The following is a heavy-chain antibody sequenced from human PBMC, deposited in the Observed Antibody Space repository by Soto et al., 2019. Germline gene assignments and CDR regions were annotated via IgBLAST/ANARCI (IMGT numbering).Heavy chain of an antibody. V-gene: IGHV3-48*02. CDR1: GFTFSSYG. D-gene: IGHD5-12*01. CDR3: ASDENRGSDFEY. J-gene: IGHJ4*02. CDR2: ISDSGSDA. Sequence: EVQLVESGGGLLQAGGSLRLSCAASGFTFSSYGMNWVRQPPGKGLEWVSYISDSGSDAHYADFVKGRFTISRDNAKNSLYLQMNSLRDKDTAVYYCASDENRGSDFEYWGQGTLVTVSS.